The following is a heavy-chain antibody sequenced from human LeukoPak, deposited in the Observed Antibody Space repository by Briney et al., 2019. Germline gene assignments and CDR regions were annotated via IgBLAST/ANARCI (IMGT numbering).Heavy chain of an antibody. D-gene: IGHD5-12*01. V-gene: IGHV4-59*01. CDR3: ARGASFWFDT. J-gene: IGHJ5*02. CDR1: GGSISSYY. Sequence: TSETLSLTCSVSGGSISSYYWSWIRQPPGKGLEWIGDIYNSGSTIYNPSLKSRVTISINTSKNQVSLKLSSVTAADTAVYYCARGASFWFDTWGQGALVTVSS. CDR2: IYNSGST.